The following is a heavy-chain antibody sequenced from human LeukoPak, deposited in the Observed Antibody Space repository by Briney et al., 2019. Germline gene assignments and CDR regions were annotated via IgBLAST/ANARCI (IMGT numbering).Heavy chain of an antibody. CDR3: ARQTGSGLFILP. D-gene: IGHD3/OR15-3a*01. CDR1: GVSISSSNSY. Sequence: SETLSLTCTVSGVSISSSNSYWGWIRQPPGRGLEWIGSIYYSGNTYYNASLKSQVSISIDTSKNQFSLRLTSVTAADTAVYYCARQTGSGLFILPGGQGTLVTVSS. V-gene: IGHV4-39*01. J-gene: IGHJ4*02. CDR2: IYYSGNT.